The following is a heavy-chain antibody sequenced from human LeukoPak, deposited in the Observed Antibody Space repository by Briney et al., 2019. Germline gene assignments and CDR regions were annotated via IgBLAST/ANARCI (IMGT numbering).Heavy chain of an antibody. Sequence: GGSLRLSCAASGFTFSSYGMHWVRQAPGKGLEWVSFIRSDGGDESYADSVKGRFTISRDNSRDTMDLHMRSVRAEDTAVYYCAKGDNFGRDYWGQGTLVIVSS. CDR2: IRSDGGDE. J-gene: IGHJ4*02. D-gene: IGHD3/OR15-3a*01. CDR1: GFTFSSYG. V-gene: IGHV3-30*02. CDR3: AKGDNFGRDY.